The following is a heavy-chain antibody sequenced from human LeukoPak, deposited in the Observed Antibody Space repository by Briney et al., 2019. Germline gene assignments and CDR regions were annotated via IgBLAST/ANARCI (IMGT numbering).Heavy chain of an antibody. D-gene: IGHD2-2*01. Sequence: SETLSLTCTVSGGSISSYYRSWIRQPPGKGLEWIGYIYYSGSTNYNPSLKSRVTISVDTSKNQFSLKLSSVTAADTAVYYCARDSRASDQLPKRGYNWFDPWGQGTLVTVSS. CDR1: GGSISSYY. CDR2: IYYSGST. J-gene: IGHJ5*02. V-gene: IGHV4-59*01. CDR3: ARDSRASDQLPKRGYNWFDP.